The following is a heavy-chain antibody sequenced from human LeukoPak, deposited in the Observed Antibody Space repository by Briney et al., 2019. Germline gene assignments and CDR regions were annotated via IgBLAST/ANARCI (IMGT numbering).Heavy chain of an antibody. D-gene: IGHD3-10*01. CDR1: GGSISSSSYY. CDR3: ARYSSGTYAFDI. V-gene: IGHV4-39*01. Sequence: PSETLSLTCTVSGGSISSSSYYWGWIRQPPGKGLEWIGSIFYSGSTNNNPSLRSRVTISVYTSKNQFSLKLSSVTAADTALYYCARYSSGTYAFDIWGQGTMVTVSS. CDR2: IFYSGST. J-gene: IGHJ3*02.